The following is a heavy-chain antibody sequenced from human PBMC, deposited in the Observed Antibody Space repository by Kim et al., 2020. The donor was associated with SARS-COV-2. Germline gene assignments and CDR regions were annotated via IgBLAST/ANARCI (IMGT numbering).Heavy chain of an antibody. V-gene: IGHV4-61*02. CDR3: ASLWNDLDYYEGELDAFDI. CDR2: IYTSGST. CDR1: GGSISSGSYY. D-gene: IGHD1-1*01. Sequence: SETLSLTCTVSGGSISSGSYYWSWIRQPAGKGLEWIGRIYTSGSTNYNPSLKSRVTISVDTSKNQFSLKLSSVTAADTAVYYCASLWNDLDYYEGELDAFDIWGQGTMVTVSS. J-gene: IGHJ3*02.